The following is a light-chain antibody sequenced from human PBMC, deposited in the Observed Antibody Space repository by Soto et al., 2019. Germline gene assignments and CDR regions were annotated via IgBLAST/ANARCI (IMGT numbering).Light chain of an antibody. CDR1: QDIVNY. V-gene: IGKV1-27*01. CDR3: QQYDSAPFT. Sequence: DIQMTQSPSSLSASVGDRVTITCRASQDIVNYLAWYQQKPGKVPKLLIYAESTLQSGVPSRFSGSGSGTDFTLPISSLQPEDVATYYCQQYDSAPFTFGPGTKVDIK. CDR2: AES. J-gene: IGKJ3*01.